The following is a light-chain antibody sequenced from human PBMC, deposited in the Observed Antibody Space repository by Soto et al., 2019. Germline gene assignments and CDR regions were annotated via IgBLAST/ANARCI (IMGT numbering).Light chain of an antibody. CDR2: EVN. V-gene: IGLV2-23*02. J-gene: IGLJ1*01. Sequence: QSVLTQPASVSGCPGQSITISCTGTSSNVGSYKLVSWYQQHAGKAPKLMIFEVNKRPSGVSNRFSGSKSGNTASLTISGLKVEDEADYYCCSSGGSPTYVFGTGTKVTVL. CDR3: CSSGGSPTYV. CDR1: SSNVGSYKL.